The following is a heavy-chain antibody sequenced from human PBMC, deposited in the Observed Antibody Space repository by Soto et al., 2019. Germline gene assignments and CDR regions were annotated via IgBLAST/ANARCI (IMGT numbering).Heavy chain of an antibody. D-gene: IGHD2-15*01. CDR3: AREDSGAFFDF. CDR2: IYSGTT. V-gene: IGHV4-30-2*01. J-gene: IGHJ4*02. CDR1: GGSIISGGYS. Sequence: SETXSLTCAFSGGSIISGGYSWSWIRQPPGKGLEWIGYIYSGTTHYNPSLESRVTIAMDRSKNQVSLSLKSVTAADTAVYYCAREDSGAFFDFWGQGTLVNVSS.